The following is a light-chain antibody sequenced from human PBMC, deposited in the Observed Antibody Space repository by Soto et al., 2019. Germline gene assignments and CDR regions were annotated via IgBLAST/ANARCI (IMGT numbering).Light chain of an antibody. CDR3: QHYVTSSIT. J-gene: IGKJ5*01. V-gene: IGKV3-20*01. CDR2: GAS. Sequence: MVFAQSQASLSVAPGDIAKLSCRASQSVRSYLAWYQQKHGQAPRLLIYGASSRATDRISGGGSGTHFTLTISRLEPEDFAVYYCQHYVTSSITFGQGTRLEIK. CDR1: QSVRSY.